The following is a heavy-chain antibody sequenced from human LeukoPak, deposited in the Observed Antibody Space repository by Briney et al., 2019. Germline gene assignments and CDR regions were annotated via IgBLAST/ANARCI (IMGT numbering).Heavy chain of an antibody. CDR3: ARDPLNCGGDCYSYYFDY. J-gene: IGHJ4*02. CDR2: IYTSGST. Sequence: SETLSLTCTVSGGSISSGSYYWSWIRQPAGKGLEWIGRIYTSGSTNYNPSLKSRVTISVDTSKNQFSLKLSSVTAADTAVYYCARDPLNCGGDCYSYYFDYWGQGTLVTVSS. D-gene: IGHD2-21*02. V-gene: IGHV4-61*02. CDR1: GGSISSGSYY.